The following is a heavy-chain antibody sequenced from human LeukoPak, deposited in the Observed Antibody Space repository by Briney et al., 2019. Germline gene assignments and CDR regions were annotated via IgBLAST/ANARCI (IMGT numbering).Heavy chain of an antibody. Sequence: SETLSLTCAVYGGSFSGYYWSWIRQPPGKGLEWIGEINHSGSTNYNPSLESRVTISVDTSKNQFSLKLSSVTAADTAVYYCARGGVRYFDWLLSGYYFDYWGQGTLVTVSS. J-gene: IGHJ4*02. V-gene: IGHV4-34*01. D-gene: IGHD3-9*01. CDR2: INHSGST. CDR1: GGSFSGYY. CDR3: ARGGVRYFDWLLSGYYFDY.